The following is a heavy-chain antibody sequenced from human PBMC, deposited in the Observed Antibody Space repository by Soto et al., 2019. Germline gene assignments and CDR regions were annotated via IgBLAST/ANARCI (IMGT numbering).Heavy chain of an antibody. D-gene: IGHD1-1*01. CDR3: AKDPPTTGTTFDY. V-gene: IGHV3-23*01. CDR2: INKSGGST. J-gene: IGHJ4*02. CDR1: GFTFSSFA. Sequence: EVQLLESGGGLVQPGGSLGLSCAASGFTFSSFALGWFRQAPGRGLEWVSTINKSGGSTYYADSVKGRFTISRDNSKNMLFLQINGLRAEDTAVYYCAKDPPTTGTTFDYWGRGTLVTVSS.